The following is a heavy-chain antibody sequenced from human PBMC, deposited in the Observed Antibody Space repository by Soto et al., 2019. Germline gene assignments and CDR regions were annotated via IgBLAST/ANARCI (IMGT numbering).Heavy chain of an antibody. V-gene: IGHV1-69*01. CDR3: ARAGYCSGSSCYWFDY. J-gene: IGHJ4*02. CDR1: GETFSSYA. Sequence: QVQLVQSGAEVKKPGSSVKVSCKASGETFSSYAFSWVRQAPGQGLEWMGGIIPIFGKPSYAQRFQGRVTITADQSTSTVYMELSRLPSEDTAVYYCARAGYCSGSSCYWFDYWGQGTLVTASS. D-gene: IGHD2-15*01. CDR2: IIPIFGKP.